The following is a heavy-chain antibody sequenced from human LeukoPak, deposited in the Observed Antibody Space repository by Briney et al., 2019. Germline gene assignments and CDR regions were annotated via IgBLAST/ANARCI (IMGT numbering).Heavy chain of an antibody. CDR2: IYTSGST. CDR1: GGSISSYY. D-gene: IGHD5-18*01. Sequence: SETLSLTCTVSGGSISSYYWSWIRQPAGKGLEWIGRIYTSGSTNYNPSPKSRVTMSVDTSKNQFSLKLSSVTAADTAVYYCARDVDTAMADYFDYWGQGTLVTVSS. J-gene: IGHJ4*02. CDR3: ARDVDTAMADYFDY. V-gene: IGHV4-4*07.